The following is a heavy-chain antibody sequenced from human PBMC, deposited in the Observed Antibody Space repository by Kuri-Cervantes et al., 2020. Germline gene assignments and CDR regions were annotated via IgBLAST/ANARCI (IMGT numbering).Heavy chain of an antibody. V-gene: IGHV4-31*03. CDR1: SGSISSYY. J-gene: IGHJ6*02. D-gene: IGHD5-18*01. Sequence: SETLSLTCTVSSGSISSYYWSWIRQHPGKGLEWIGYIYYSGSTYYNPSLKSRVTISVDTSKNQFSLKLSSVTAADTAVYYCARVGYSYATYGMDVWGQGTTVTVSS. CDR2: IYYSGST. CDR3: ARVGYSYATYGMDV.